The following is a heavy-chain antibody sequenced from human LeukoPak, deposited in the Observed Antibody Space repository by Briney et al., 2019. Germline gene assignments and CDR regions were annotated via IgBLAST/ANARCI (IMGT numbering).Heavy chain of an antibody. J-gene: IGHJ4*02. V-gene: IGHV3-15*01. CDR3: TTDQYDYVWGSYRSLLFDY. D-gene: IGHD3-16*02. CDR1: GLTISHAW. CDR2: IKSNTDGGTT. Sequence: NPGGSRRLPGAAPGLTISHAWLRSVRQAPGKRLAWVCLIKSNTDGGTTDYAAPVKGRFTISRDDSKNTLYLQMNSLKTEDTAVYYCTTDQYDYVWGSYRSLLFDYWGQGTLVTVSS.